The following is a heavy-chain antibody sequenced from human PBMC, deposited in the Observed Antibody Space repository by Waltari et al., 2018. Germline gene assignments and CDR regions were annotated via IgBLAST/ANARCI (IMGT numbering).Heavy chain of an antibody. J-gene: IGHJ5*02. CDR1: GDTFSTYT. Sequence: QVQLVQSGAEVKKPGSSVKVSCKASGDTFSTYTISWYRQATGQGLDWSGRISHVLGIANHAQTFRGRVTITADKSTSTAYMGLSSLRSEDTAVYYCARDRAYCSGGSCRSDPWGQGTLVTVSS. D-gene: IGHD2-15*01. CDR2: ISHVLGIA. CDR3: ARDRAYCSGGSCRSDP. V-gene: IGHV1-69*08.